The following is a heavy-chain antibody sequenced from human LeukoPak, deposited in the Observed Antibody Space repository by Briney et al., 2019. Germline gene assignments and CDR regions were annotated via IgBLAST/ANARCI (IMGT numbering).Heavy chain of an antibody. J-gene: IGHJ6*02. CDR1: GFTFSTCA. CDR3: AKDFDNAYYYYYGMDV. D-gene: IGHD1-14*01. Sequence: GGSLRLSCAASGFTFSTCAMSWVRQAPGKGLEWVSGISGTTSGTYYADSVKGRFTISRDNSKSTVYLQMNSLRAEDTAVYYCAKDFDNAYYYYYGMDVWGQGTTVTVSS. CDR2: ISGTTSGT. V-gene: IGHV3-23*01.